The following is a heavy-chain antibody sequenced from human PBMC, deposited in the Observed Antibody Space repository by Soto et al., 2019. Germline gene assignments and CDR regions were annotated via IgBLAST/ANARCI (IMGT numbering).Heavy chain of an antibody. CDR2: IYSGGST. CDR1: GFTVSRNY. J-gene: IGHJ4*02. D-gene: IGHD6-19*01. V-gene: IGHV3-53*04. Sequence: EVQLVESGGGLVQPGGSLRLSCAASGFTVSRNYMSWVRQAPGKGLEWVSVIYSGGSTYYADSVKGRFTISRHNSKNTLYLQMNSLRAEDTAVYYCARAWLHYYFDYWGQGTLVTVSS. CDR3: ARAWLHYYFDY.